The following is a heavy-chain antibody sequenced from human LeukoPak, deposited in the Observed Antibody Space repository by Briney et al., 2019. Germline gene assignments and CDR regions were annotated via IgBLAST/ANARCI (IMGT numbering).Heavy chain of an antibody. D-gene: IGHD2-15*01. CDR2: ISAYNGNT. CDR3: ARVRGSNIVVVVAATTRDAFDI. CDR1: GYTFTSYA. J-gene: IGHJ3*02. V-gene: IGHV1-18*01. Sequence: ASVKVSCKASGYTFTSYAITWVRQAPGQGLEWMGWISAYNGNTNYAQKLQGRVTMTTDTSTSTAYMELRSLRSDDTAVYYCARVRGSNIVVVVAATTRDAFDIWGQGTMVTVSS.